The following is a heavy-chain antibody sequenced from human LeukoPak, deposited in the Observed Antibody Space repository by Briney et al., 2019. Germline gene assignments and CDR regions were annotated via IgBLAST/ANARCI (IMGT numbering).Heavy chain of an antibody. Sequence: QPGGSLRLSCAASGFTFSSHGMNWVRQAPGKGLEWVAGISPDGSKKYYVDAVKGRFTISRDNSKNTLYLQMNSLRVEDTAMYYCARDLSYFSFDDWGQGATVIVSS. D-gene: IGHD2-21*01. J-gene: IGHJ6*02. V-gene: IGHV3-33*01. CDR3: ARDLSYFSFDD. CDR1: GFTFSSHG. CDR2: ISPDGSKK.